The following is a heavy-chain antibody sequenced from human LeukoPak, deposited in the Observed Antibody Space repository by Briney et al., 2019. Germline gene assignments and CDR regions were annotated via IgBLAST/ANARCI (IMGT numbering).Heavy chain of an antibody. Sequence: SETLSLTCTVSGYSISTGYYWDWIRQPPGKGLEWIGTFYHGWSTYYNPSLKSRVTISVDTSKNQFSLKLSSVTAADTAVYYCARRGSGSYSYYYYYMDVWGKGTTVTISS. CDR3: ARRGSGSYSYYYYYMDV. D-gene: IGHD3-10*01. CDR1: GYSISTGYY. CDR2: FYHGWST. J-gene: IGHJ6*03. V-gene: IGHV4-38-2*02.